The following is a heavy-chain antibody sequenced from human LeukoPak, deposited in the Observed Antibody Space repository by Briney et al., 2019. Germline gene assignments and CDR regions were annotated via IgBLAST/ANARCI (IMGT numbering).Heavy chain of an antibody. CDR3: ASSLEHIVVVTARVERLLGVFQH. V-gene: IGHV1-69*05. CDR2: IIPIFGTA. D-gene: IGHD2-21*02. Sequence: SVKVSCKATGGTFSSYAISWVRQAPGQGLEWMGGIIPIFGTANYAQKFQGRVTITTDESTSTAYMELSSLRSEDTAVYYCASSLEHIVVVTARVERLLGVFQHWGQGTLVTVSS. CDR1: GGTFSSYA. J-gene: IGHJ1*01.